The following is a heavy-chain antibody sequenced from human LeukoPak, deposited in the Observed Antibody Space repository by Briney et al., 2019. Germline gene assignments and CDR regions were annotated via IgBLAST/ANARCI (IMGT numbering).Heavy chain of an antibody. J-gene: IGHJ3*02. Sequence: ASVKVSCKASGGTFSSYAISWVRQAPGQGLEWMGRIIPILGIANYAQKYQGRVTITADKSTSTAFMELSTLRSEDTAMYYCARDREMATGGFDIWGQGTMVAVSS. CDR1: GGTFSSYA. CDR3: ARDREMATGGFDI. V-gene: IGHV1-69*04. CDR2: IIPILGIA. D-gene: IGHD5-24*01.